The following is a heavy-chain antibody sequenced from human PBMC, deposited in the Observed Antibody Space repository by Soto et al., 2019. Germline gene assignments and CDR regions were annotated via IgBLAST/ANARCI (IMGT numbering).Heavy chain of an antibody. J-gene: IGHJ6*02. CDR1: GASITGADSY. CDR3: AGFDVDTAMEKNYYYYGMDV. Sequence: SETLSLTCAVSGASITGADSYWFWIRKPPGKGLEWIGYIAYSGDTYYNPSLRSRVTISADRSENKFSLTLRSVTAADTAVYYCAGFDVDTAMEKNYYYYGMDVWGQGTTVTVSS. CDR2: IAYSGDT. D-gene: IGHD5-18*01. V-gene: IGHV4-31*11.